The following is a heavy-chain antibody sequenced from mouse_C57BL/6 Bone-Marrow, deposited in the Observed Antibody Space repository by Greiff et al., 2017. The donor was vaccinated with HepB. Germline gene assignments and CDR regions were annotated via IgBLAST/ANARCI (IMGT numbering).Heavy chain of an antibody. CDR2: FYPGSGSI. CDR1: GCTFTEYT. V-gene: IGHV1-62-2*01. Sequence: VQLQQSGAELVKPGASVKLSCKASGCTFTEYTIHWVKQRSGQGLEWIGWFYPGSGSIKYNEKFKDKATLTADKSSSTVYMELSRLTSEDSAVYFCARHETDYYGSSSYYFDYWGQGTTLTVSS. J-gene: IGHJ2*01. D-gene: IGHD1-1*01. CDR3: ARHETDYYGSSSYYFDY.